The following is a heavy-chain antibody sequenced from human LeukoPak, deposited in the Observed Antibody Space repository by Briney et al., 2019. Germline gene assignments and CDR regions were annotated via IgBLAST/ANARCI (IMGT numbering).Heavy chain of an antibody. Sequence: GGSLRLSCAASGFTLSTYWISWVRQAPGKGLEWVAKIKPDGSEKYYVDSLKGRLTISRDNSKNTLYLQMNSLRAEDTAVYYCARVRHYYDSSDYYSSNWSDPWGQGTVVTVSS. D-gene: IGHD3-22*01. CDR3: ARVRHYYDSSDYYSSNWSDP. V-gene: IGHV3-7*03. CDR1: GFTLSTYW. CDR2: IKPDGSEK. J-gene: IGHJ5*02.